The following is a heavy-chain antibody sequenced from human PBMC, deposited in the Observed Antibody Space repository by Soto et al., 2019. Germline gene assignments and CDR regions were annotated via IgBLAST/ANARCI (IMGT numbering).Heavy chain of an antibody. J-gene: IGHJ4*02. Sequence: SQTLSLTCAISGDTVSSSSASWHWIRQSPSRGLEWLGRTYYRSKWYNDYAASVNSRITINPDTSKNQFSLKLSSVTAADTAVYYCARLDYDILTGYPVPEDYWGQGTLVTVSS. CDR3: ARLDYDILTGYPVPEDY. D-gene: IGHD3-9*01. CDR1: GDTVSSSSAS. CDR2: TYYRSKWYN. V-gene: IGHV6-1*01.